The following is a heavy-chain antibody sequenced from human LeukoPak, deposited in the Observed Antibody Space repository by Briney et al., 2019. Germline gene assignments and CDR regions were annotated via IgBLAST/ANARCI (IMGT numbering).Heavy chain of an antibody. J-gene: IGHJ5*02. CDR2: FNPNSGGT. CDR1: GYTFTSYA. D-gene: IGHD3-22*01. V-gene: IGHV1-2*02. Sequence: GASVKVSCKASGYTFTSYAIHWVRQAPGQGLEWMGWFNPNSGGTYYAQKFQGRVTMTRDTSISTAYMELSSLRSDDTAVYYCAGDRAHSSGYYFGDWFDPWGQGTLVTVSS. CDR3: AGDRAHSSGYYFGDWFDP.